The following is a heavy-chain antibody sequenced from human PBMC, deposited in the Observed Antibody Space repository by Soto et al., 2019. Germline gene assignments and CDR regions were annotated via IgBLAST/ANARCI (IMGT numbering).Heavy chain of an antibody. V-gene: IGHV3-21*01. CDR2: ISSTTNYV. J-gene: IGHJ4*02. CDR3: ARESEDLTSNFDY. Sequence: GGSLRLSCAASGFTFSRYSMNWVRQAPGKGLEWVSSISSTTNYVYYADSMKGRFTVSRDNAKNSVYLDMNSLSAEDTAVYYCARESEDLTSNFDYWGQGTLVTVSS. CDR1: GFTFSRYS.